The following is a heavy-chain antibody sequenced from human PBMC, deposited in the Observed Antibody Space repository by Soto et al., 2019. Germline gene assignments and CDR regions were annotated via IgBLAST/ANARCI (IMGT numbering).Heavy chain of an antibody. J-gene: IGHJ4*02. Sequence: EVQLVESGGGLIQPGGSLRLSCADSGFIFNTYSMNWVRQAPGKGLEWVSYISGSSQTIFYADSVRGRFTISRDNANNSTYLQMVSLRDEDTAAYYCARTLSWRRGPFDSWGQGTLVTVAS. CDR3: ARTLSWRRGPFDS. V-gene: IGHV3-48*02. D-gene: IGHD2-15*01. CDR1: GFIFNTYS. CDR2: ISGSSQTI.